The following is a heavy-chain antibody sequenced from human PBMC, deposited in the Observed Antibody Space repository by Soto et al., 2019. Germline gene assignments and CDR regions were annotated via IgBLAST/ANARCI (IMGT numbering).Heavy chain of an antibody. CDR3: ARENNYYYSAMDV. J-gene: IGHJ6*02. CDR1: GFNFEDYI. Sequence: PGGSLRLSCRTSGFNFEDYIMTWVRQSPGKDLQWIAFIRSSVFGATAEYAASVRGRFVISRDDSESVVFLQMDSLRPEDSGVYYCARENNYYYSAMDVWGPGTTVTVSS. CDR2: IRSSVFGATA. V-gene: IGHV3-49*04.